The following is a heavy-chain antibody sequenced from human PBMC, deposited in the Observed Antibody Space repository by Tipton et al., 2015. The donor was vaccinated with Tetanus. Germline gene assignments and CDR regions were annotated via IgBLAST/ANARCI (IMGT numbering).Heavy chain of an antibody. Sequence: LVKPTQTLSLTCAISGDSVSSNSAAWNRIRQSPSRGLEWLRRTYYRSKWYNDYAVSVKSRITINPDTSKNQFSLRLNSGTPEDTAVYYCARDREHYYDSSGPSAFDIWGQGTMVTVSS. J-gene: IGHJ3*02. CDR2: TYYRSKWYN. V-gene: IGHV6-1*01. CDR3: ARDREHYYDSSGPSAFDI. CDR1: GDSVSSNSAA. D-gene: IGHD3-22*01.